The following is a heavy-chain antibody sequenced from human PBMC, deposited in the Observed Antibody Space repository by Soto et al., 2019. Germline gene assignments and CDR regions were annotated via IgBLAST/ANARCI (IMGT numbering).Heavy chain of an antibody. CDR1: GFPLSTFGVG. CDR2: IYCNDDK. CDR3: VNSPDSSPSEY. V-gene: IGHV2-5*01. D-gene: IGHD5-18*01. J-gene: IGHJ4*02. Sequence: SVPTMVNPTQTLTLTCTFSGFPLSTFGVGVGWIRQPPGKALEWLALIYCNDDKRYSPSLNSRLTIAKDTSKNLVVLTMTNVDPVDAATYYCVNSPDSSPSEYWGKGSLVTVSS.